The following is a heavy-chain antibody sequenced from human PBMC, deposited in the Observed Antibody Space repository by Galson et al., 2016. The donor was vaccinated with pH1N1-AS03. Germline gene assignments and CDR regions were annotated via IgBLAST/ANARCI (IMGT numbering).Heavy chain of an antibody. CDR2: IYWNDDE. J-gene: IGHJ5*02. CDR1: GFSLRTSGMG. D-gene: IGHD3-3*01. V-gene: IGHV2-5*01. CDR3: AHGIVANYDFWSGPFYWFDP. Sequence: PALVKPTQSLTLTCTFSGFSLRTSGMGVGWIRQSPGEALEWLALIYWNDDERYNPSLKNRLTITKDASKNQVDLTITTMNPVDTAEYYCAHGIVANYDFWSGPFYWFDPWGQGILVTVS.